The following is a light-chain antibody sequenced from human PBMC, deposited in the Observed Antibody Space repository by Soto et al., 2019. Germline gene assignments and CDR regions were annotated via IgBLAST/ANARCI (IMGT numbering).Light chain of an antibody. Sequence: QSVLTQPPSVSGAPGQRVTISCTGSSSNIGAGYDVHWYQQLPGTAPKLLIYGNSNRPSGVPDRFSGSKSGTSASLAITGLQAEDETVYSCQSYDSTLSGYVFGTGTKVTVL. V-gene: IGLV1-40*01. J-gene: IGLJ1*01. CDR3: QSYDSTLSGYV. CDR1: SSNIGAGYD. CDR2: GNS.